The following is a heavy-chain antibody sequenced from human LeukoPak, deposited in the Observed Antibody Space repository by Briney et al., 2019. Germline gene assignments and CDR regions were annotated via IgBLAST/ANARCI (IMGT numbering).Heavy chain of an antibody. CDR1: GGSISSSTYY. CDR2: IDYSGST. V-gene: IGHV4-39*07. D-gene: IGHD6-13*01. Sequence: SETLSLTCTVSGGSISSSTYYWGWIRQPPGKGLEWIGTIDYSGSTFYNPSLKSRVTISVDTSKNQFSLKLSSVTAADTAVYYCASGSSSSWYKYYFDYWGQGTLVTVSS. CDR3: ASGSSSSWYKYYFDY. J-gene: IGHJ4*02.